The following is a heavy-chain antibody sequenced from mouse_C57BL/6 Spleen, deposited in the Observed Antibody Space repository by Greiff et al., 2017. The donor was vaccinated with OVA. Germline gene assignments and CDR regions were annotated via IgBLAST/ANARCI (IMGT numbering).Heavy chain of an antibody. V-gene: IGHV1-42*01. D-gene: IGHD3-2*02. J-gene: IGHJ2*01. CDR2: INPSTGGT. CDR3: ARKGGSSGYVYYFDY. Sequence: EVQLQQSGPELVKPGASVKISCKASGYSFTGYYMNWVKQSPEKSLEWIGEINPSTGGTTYNQKFKAKATLTVDKSSSTAYMQLKSLTSEDSAVYYCARKGGSSGYVYYFDYWGQGTTLTGSS. CDR1: GYSFTGYY.